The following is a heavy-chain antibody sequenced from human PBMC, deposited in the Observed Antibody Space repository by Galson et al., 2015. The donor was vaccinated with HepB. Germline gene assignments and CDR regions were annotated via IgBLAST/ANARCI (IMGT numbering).Heavy chain of an antibody. V-gene: IGHV1-18*04. J-gene: IGHJ5*02. CDR3: ARHSSIPMVRGVISWFDP. D-gene: IGHD3-10*01. CDR2: ISAYNGNT. Sequence: SVKVSCKASGYTFTSYGISWVRQAPGQGLEWMGWISAYNGNTNYAQKLQGRVTMTTDTSTSTAYMELRSLRSDDTAVYYCARHSSIPMVRGVISWFDPWGQGTLVTVSS. CDR1: GYTFTSYG.